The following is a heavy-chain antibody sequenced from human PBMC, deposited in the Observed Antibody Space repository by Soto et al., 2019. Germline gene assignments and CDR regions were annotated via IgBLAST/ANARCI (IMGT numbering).Heavy chain of an antibody. D-gene: IGHD6-19*01. Sequence: GGSLRLSCAASGFTFSRYAMSWVRQAPGKGLEWVSAISGSGGSTYYADSVKGRFTISRDNSKNTLYLQMNSLRAEDTAVYYCXKVRVAGRDNYYYGMDVWGQGTTVTVSS. CDR2: ISGSGGST. CDR1: GFTFSRYA. J-gene: IGHJ6*02. V-gene: IGHV3-23*01. CDR3: XKVRVAGRDNYYYGMDV.